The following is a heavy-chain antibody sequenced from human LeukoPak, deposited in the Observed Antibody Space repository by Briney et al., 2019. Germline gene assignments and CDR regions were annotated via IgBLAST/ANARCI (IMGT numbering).Heavy chain of an antibody. D-gene: IGHD3-10*01. V-gene: IGHV1-18*01. CDR3: AREGPSYGSGSNTYDY. J-gene: IGHJ4*02. Sequence: ASVKVSCKASGYTFTSYGISWVRQAPGQGLEWMGWISAYNGNTNYAQKLQGRVTMTTDTSTSTAYMELRSLRSDDTAVYYCAREGPSYGSGSNTYDYWGQGTLVTVSS. CDR2: ISAYNGNT. CDR1: GYTFTSYG.